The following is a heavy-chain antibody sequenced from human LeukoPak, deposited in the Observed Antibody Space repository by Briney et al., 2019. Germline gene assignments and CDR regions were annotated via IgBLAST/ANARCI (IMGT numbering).Heavy chain of an antibody. CDR3: ARGLVPAANDYYYMDV. Sequence: GGSLRLSCAASGFTFSSYWMSWVRQAPGKGLERVANIKQDGSEKYYVDSVKGRFTISRDNAKNSLYLQVNSLRAEDTAVYYCARGLVPAANDYYYMDVWGKGTTVTVSS. CDR1: GFTFSSYW. J-gene: IGHJ6*03. CDR2: IKQDGSEK. D-gene: IGHD2-2*01. V-gene: IGHV3-7*01.